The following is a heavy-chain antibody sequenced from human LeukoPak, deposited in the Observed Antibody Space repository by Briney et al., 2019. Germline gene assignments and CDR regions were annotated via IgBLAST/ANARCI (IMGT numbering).Heavy chain of an antibody. CDR2: IYYFGST. CDR3: AKLGSPRAY. V-gene: IGHV4-59*01. J-gene: IGHJ4*02. CDR1: GGSIDTYY. Sequence: PSETLSLTCTVSGGSIDTYYWSWIRQPPGKGLEWIGYIYYFGSTDYDPSLKSRVTISVHTSKNQFSLSLRSVPAADTAVYYCAKLGSPRAYWGQGILVRVSS. D-gene: IGHD7-27*01.